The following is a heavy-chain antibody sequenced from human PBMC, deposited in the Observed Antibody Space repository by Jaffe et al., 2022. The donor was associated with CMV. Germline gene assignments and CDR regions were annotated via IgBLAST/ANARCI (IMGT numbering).Heavy chain of an antibody. CDR3: AKGPWELLLPHFDY. D-gene: IGHD1-26*01. CDR2: ISYDGSNK. J-gene: IGHJ4*02. CDR1: GFTFSSYG. V-gene: IGHV3-30*18. Sequence: QVQLVESGGGVVQPGRSLRLSCAASGFTFSSYGMHWVRQAPGKGLEWVAVISYDGSNKYYADSVKGRFTISRDNSKNTLYLQMNSLRAEDTAVYYCAKGPWELLLPHFDYWGQGTLVTVSS.